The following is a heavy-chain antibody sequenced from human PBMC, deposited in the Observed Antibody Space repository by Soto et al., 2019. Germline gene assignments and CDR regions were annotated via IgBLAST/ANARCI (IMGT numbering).Heavy chain of an antibody. Sequence: QLQESGSGLVKPSQTLSLTCSVSGGAISSGGFSWSWIRQPPGKGLEWIGYIYHSGSTSHNPSLKSRVTISVERYKNQSSLKLRSVTAADTAIYFCVRDRGGGSGNYYKPQGMDVWGQGTTVTVSS. V-gene: IGHV4-30-2*01. CDR1: GGAISSGGFS. D-gene: IGHD3-10*01. J-gene: IGHJ6*02. CDR3: VRDRGGGSGNYYKPQGMDV. CDR2: IYHSGST.